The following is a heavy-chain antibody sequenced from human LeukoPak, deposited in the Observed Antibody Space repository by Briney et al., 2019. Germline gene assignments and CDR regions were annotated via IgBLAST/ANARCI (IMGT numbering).Heavy chain of an antibody. J-gene: IGHJ5*02. CDR2: INHSGST. D-gene: IGHD6-6*01. CDR1: GGSFSGYY. Sequence: SETLSLTCAVYGGSFSGYYWSWIRQPPAKGLEWIGEINHSGSTNYNPSLKSRVTISVDTSKNQCSLKVSSVTAEDTAVYYCASGGDSGSSAWFDPWGQGTLVTVSS. V-gene: IGHV4-34*01. CDR3: ASGGDSGSSAWFDP.